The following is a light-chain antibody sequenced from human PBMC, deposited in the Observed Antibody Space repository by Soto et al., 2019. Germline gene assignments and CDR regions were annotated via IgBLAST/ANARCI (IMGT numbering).Light chain of an antibody. Sequence: EIVMTQSPATLSVSPGERATLSCRASQSVSSNLAWYQQKPGQAPRLLIYGASTRATGIPARFSGSGSGTEFTLNIRSLQSEDFAVYYCQQYNNWPPFTLAPGTKVDIK. V-gene: IGKV3-15*01. CDR3: QQYNNWPPFT. J-gene: IGKJ3*01. CDR2: GAS. CDR1: QSVSSN.